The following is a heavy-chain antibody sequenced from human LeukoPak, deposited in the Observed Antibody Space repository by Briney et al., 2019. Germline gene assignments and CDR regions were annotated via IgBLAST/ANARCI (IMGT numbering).Heavy chain of an antibody. Sequence: SETLSLTCTVSGGSISSSSYYWGWIRQPPGKGLEWIGSIYYSGSTYYNPSLKSRVTISVDTSKNQFSLKLSSVTAADTAVYYCAAGYRNWFDPWGQGTLVTVSS. CDR1: GGSISSSSYY. V-gene: IGHV4-39*07. CDR2: IYYSGST. J-gene: IGHJ5*02. CDR3: AAGYRNWFDP. D-gene: IGHD1-1*01.